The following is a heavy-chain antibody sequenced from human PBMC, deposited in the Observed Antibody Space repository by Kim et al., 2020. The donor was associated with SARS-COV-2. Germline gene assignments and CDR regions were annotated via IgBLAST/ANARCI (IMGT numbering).Heavy chain of an antibody. J-gene: IGHJ5*02. V-gene: IGHV1-8*01. CDR3: ARGGLDYYDGNWFDL. Sequence: QKFQGRVTMTRNTSISTAYMELSSLRSEDTAVYYCARGGLDYYDGNWFDLWGQGTLVTVSS. D-gene: IGHD3-22*01.